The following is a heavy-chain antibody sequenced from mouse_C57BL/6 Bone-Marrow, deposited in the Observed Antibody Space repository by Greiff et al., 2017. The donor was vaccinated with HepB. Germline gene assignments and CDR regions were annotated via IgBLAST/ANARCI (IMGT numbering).Heavy chain of an antibody. D-gene: IGHD2-3*01. CDR2: IYPGDGDT. Sequence: VQLQQSGPELVKPGASVKISCKASGYAFSSSWMNWVKQRPGKGLEWIGRIYPGDGDTNYNGKFKGKATLTADKSSSTAYMQLSSLTSEYSAVYFCARSYDGDYWGQGTTLTVSS. CDR1: GYAFSSSW. V-gene: IGHV1-82*01. J-gene: IGHJ2*01. CDR3: ARSYDGDY.